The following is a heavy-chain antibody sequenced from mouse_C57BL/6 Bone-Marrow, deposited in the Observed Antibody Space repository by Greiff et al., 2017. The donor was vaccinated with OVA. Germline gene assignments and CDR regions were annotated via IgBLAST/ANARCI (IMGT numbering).Heavy chain of an antibody. CDR1: GYTFTSYW. J-gene: IGHJ4*01. CDR2: IDPSDSYT. V-gene: IGHV1-69*01. D-gene: IGHD1-1*01. Sequence: QVQLKQPGAELVMPGASVKLSCKASGYTFTSYWMHWVKQRPGQGLEWIGEIDPSDSYTNYNQKFKGKSTLTVDKSSSTAYMQLSSLTSEDSAVYYCARELRYYYAMDYWGQGTSVTVSS. CDR3: ARELRYYYAMDY.